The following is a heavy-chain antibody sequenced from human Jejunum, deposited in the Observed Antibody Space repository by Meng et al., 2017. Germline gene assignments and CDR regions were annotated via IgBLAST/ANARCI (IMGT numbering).Heavy chain of an antibody. CDR1: GFTFSSYE. Sequence: GGSLRLSCVASGFTFSSYEMNWVRQAPGKGLEWVSDIRSDGSDTFYADSVKGRFTISRDNAKNSLYLHMNNLRAEDTAVYYCARANTVAAGTGPFEYWGQGTLVTLL. V-gene: IGHV3-48*03. CDR2: IRSDGSDT. J-gene: IGHJ4*02. CDR3: ARANTVAAGTGPFEY. D-gene: IGHD1-1*01.